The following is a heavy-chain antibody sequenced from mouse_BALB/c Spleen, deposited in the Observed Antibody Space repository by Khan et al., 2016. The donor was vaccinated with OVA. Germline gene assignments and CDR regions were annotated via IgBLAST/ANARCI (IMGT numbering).Heavy chain of an antibody. CDR1: GFTFSDFY. Sequence: EVELVESGGGLVKPGGSLKLSCAASGFTFSDFYMYWIRQTPEKRLEWVATISAGGSYTYYPDSVKGRFTTSRDNVKTNLYLQMSSLKSEDTAMYYGVRGGDGSPFAYWGQGTPVTVSA. V-gene: IGHV5-4*02. CDR3: VRGGDGSPFAY. J-gene: IGHJ3*01. CDR2: ISAGGSYT. D-gene: IGHD1-1*01.